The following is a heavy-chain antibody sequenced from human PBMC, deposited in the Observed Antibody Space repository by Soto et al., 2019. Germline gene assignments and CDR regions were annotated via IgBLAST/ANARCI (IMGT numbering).Heavy chain of an antibody. J-gene: IGHJ5*02. CDR2: THAKRPK. D-gene: IGHD1-1*01. V-gene: IGHV2-70*01. CDR1: GCSPPSSPTS. CDR3: ARLLKGGTSDWNQIDL. Sequence: ESGPTLANPAPTLTLTCLFPGCSPPSSPTSVTSIGHHPGTALDWLAVTHAKRPKYYNSALRTRLTLSKDTSKKHVVLTMTHMDPVDRGMDFCARLLKGGTSDWNQIDLWGQGTMVTVSS.